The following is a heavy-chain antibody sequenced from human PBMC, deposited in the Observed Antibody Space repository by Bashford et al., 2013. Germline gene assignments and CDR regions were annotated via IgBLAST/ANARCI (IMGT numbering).Heavy chain of an antibody. D-gene: IGHD3-9*01. Sequence: GESLKISCKASGYSFTNSWIGWVRQMPGKGLEWMGRIDPSDSYTNYSPSFQGHVTISADKSISTAYLQWSSLKASDTAMYYCARHLGKALFDWLALLSPDYYYYYGMDVWGQGTTVTVSS. V-gene: IGHV5-10-1*01. CDR1: GYSFTNSW. CDR2: IDPSDSYT. CDR3: ARHLGKALFDWLALLSPDYYYYYGMDV. J-gene: IGHJ6*02.